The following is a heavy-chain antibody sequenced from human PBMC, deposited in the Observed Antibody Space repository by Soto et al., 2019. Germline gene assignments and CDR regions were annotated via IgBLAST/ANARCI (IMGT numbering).Heavy chain of an antibody. J-gene: IGHJ3*02. Sequence: PGGSLRLSCAASGFTFSSSWMHWVRKAPGKGLVWVSRINSDGSSTSYADSVKGRFTISRDNAKNTLYLQMNSLRAEDTAVYYCARVGYYDSSGPSPSPDAFDIWGQGTMVTVSS. CDR1: GFTFSSSW. V-gene: IGHV3-74*01. CDR2: INSDGSST. D-gene: IGHD3-22*01. CDR3: ARVGYYDSSGPSPSPDAFDI.